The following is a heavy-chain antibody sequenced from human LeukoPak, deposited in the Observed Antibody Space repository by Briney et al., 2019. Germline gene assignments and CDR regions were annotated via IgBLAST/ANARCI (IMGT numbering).Heavy chain of an antibody. CDR1: GFTFSSYA. V-gene: IGHV3-23*01. D-gene: IGHD3-3*01. CDR3: ANPGYDFWSGYSTGYFDY. J-gene: IGHJ4*02. CDR2: ISGSGGST. Sequence: GGSLRLSCAASGFTFSSYAMSWVRQAPGKGLEWVSAISGSGGSTYYADSVKGRFTITRDNSKNTLYLQMNSLRAEDTAVYYCANPGYDFWSGYSTGYFDYWGQGTLVTVSS.